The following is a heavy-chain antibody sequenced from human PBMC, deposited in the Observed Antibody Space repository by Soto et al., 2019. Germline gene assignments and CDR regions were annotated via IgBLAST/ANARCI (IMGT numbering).Heavy chain of an antibody. J-gene: IGHJ4*02. V-gene: IGHV3-23*01. CDR3: AECSTVALGLPPGY. D-gene: IGHD3-10*02. Sequence: GGSLRLSCAASGFPFSNYAMAWVRQAPGKGLEWVSGISGSGDNSHHADSVRGRFTISRDNSKNTLFLQMDNLGAEDTAVYYCAECSTVALGLPPGYWGQGTLVTVSS. CDR2: ISGSGDNS. CDR1: GFPFSNYA.